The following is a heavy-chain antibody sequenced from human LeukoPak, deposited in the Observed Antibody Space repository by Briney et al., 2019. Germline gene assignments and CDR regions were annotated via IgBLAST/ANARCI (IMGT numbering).Heavy chain of an antibody. Sequence: GGSLRLSCAASRFTFSDSWMSWVRQAPGEGLEWVANMNQDGSAKGYVDSVKGRFTISRDNARNSLYLQMSSLRPEDTAVYYCATYTHWVAGDVWGQGTTVTVSS. V-gene: IGHV3-7*01. J-gene: IGHJ6*02. CDR2: MNQDGSAK. CDR1: RFTFSDSW. CDR3: ATYTHWVAGDV. D-gene: IGHD3-16*01.